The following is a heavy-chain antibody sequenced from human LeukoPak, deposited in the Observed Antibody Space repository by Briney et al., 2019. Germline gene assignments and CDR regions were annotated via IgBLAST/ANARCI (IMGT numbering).Heavy chain of an antibody. CDR2: IYYSGST. D-gene: IGHD3-10*01. V-gene: IGHV4-31*03. CDR3: ARGGITMVRGVLIGSTFDY. Sequence: SETLSLTCTVSGGSISSGGYYWSWIRQHPGKGLEWIGYIYYSGSTYYNPSLKSRVTISVDTSKNQFSLKLSSVTAADTAVYYCARGGITMVRGVLIGSTFDYWGQGTLVTVSS. J-gene: IGHJ4*02. CDR1: GGSISSGGYY.